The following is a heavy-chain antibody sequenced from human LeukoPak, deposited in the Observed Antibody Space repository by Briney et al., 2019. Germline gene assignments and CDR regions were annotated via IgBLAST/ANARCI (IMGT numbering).Heavy chain of an antibody. CDR3: ARDPPSYYYGSGSYFDY. CDR2: INPNSSGT. J-gene: IGHJ4*02. D-gene: IGHD3-10*01. Sequence: ASVKVSCKASGYTFTGYYMHWVRQAPGQGLEWMGWINPNSSGTNYAQKFQGRVTMTRDTSISTAYMELRSLRSDDTAVYYCARDPPSYYYGSGSYFDYWGQGTLVTVSS. V-gene: IGHV1-2*02. CDR1: GYTFTGYY.